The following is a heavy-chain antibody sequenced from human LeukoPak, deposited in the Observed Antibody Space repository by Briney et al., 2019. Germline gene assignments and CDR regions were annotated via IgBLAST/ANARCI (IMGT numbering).Heavy chain of an antibody. CDR1: GSIFNTYA. J-gene: IGHJ5*02. CDR3: AKDGLAPRAPGRYNWFDP. Sequence: PGGSLRLSRAASGSIFNTYAMSWVRQAPGKGLEWVSSISGSGDSTSYADSVKGRFTISRDNSRNTLFLQMNSLRAEDTAVYYCAKDGLAPRAPGRYNWFDPWGQGTLVTVSS. CDR2: ISGSGDST. D-gene: IGHD2-15*01. V-gene: IGHV3-23*01.